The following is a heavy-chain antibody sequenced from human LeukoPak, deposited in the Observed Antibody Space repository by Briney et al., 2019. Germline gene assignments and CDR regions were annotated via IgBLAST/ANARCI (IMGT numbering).Heavy chain of an antibody. V-gene: IGHV3-74*03. Sequence: AGGSLRLSCAASEFTFSSYWMHWVRQAPGKGLVWVSRINTDGSIATYADSVKGRFTISRDNAQNTLYLQMNSLRAEDTAVYYCAELGITMIGGVWGKGTTVTISS. D-gene: IGHD3-10*02. J-gene: IGHJ6*04. CDR1: EFTFSSYW. CDR2: INTDGSIA. CDR3: AELGITMIGGV.